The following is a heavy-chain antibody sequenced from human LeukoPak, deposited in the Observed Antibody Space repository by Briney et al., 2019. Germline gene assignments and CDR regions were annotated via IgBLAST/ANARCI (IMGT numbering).Heavy chain of an antibody. J-gene: IGHJ4*02. D-gene: IGHD3-22*01. CDR2: INHSGST. V-gene: IGHV4-34*01. CDR3: ARETRYDDSSGPTTGY. Sequence: PSETLSLTCAVYSGSLSGYYGSWIRQSPGKGLEWIGEINHSGSTNYNPSLKSRATISVDTSRSQFSPRLTSVTAADTAVYFCARETRYDDSSGPTTGYWGQGTLVTVSS. CDR1: SGSLSGYY.